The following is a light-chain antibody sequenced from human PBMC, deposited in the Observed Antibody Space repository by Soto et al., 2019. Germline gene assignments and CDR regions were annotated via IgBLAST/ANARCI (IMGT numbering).Light chain of an antibody. CDR3: QQCGSSPPT. Sequence: EIVLTQSPGTLSLSPGERATLSCRASPSISSSYLAWYQQKPGQAPRLLIYGTSSRATGIPDRFSGSESGTDFTLTISRPEPEDFAVYYCQQCGSSPPTFGGGTLVEIK. CDR1: PSISSSY. V-gene: IGKV3-20*01. J-gene: IGKJ4*01. CDR2: GTS.